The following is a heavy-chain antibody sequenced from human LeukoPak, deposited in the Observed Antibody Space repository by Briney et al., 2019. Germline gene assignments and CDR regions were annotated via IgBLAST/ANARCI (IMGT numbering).Heavy chain of an antibody. CDR3: ARDGDGYNLSPSGDY. D-gene: IGHD5-24*01. Sequence: GGSLRLSCAASGFTFSSYAMSWVRQAPGKGLEWVSYISSSGSTIYYADSVKGRFTISRDNAKNSLYLQMNSLRAEDTAVYYCARDGDGYNLSPSGDYWGQGTLVTVSS. V-gene: IGHV3-48*04. CDR2: ISSSGSTI. J-gene: IGHJ4*02. CDR1: GFTFSSYA.